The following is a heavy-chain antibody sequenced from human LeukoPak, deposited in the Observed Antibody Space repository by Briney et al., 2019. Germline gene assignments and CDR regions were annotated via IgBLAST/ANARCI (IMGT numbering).Heavy chain of an antibody. Sequence: PGGSLRLSCAASGFTFSSYAMSWVRQAPGKGREWVSTINGGGGSTYYADSVKGRFTVSRDNSKNTLYLQMNSLRAEDTAVYYCAKDWQIVGAWGQGTLVTVSS. D-gene: IGHD1-26*01. J-gene: IGHJ5*02. CDR3: AKDWQIVGA. CDR2: INGGGGST. V-gene: IGHV3-23*01. CDR1: GFTFSSYA.